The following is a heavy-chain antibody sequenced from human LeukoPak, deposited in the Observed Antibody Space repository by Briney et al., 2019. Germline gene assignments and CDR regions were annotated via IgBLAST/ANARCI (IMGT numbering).Heavy chain of an antibody. V-gene: IGHV4-61*02. D-gene: IGHD3-10*01. J-gene: IGHJ4*02. Sequence: SETLSLTCTVSGGSISSGSYYWSWIRQPAGKGLEWIGRVFTSGITNYNPSLKSRVTISIDTSKNQFSLKLTSVTAADTAVYYCARDRELGYWGPGTLVTVSS. CDR2: VFTSGIT. CDR3: ARDRELGY. CDR1: GGSISSGSYY.